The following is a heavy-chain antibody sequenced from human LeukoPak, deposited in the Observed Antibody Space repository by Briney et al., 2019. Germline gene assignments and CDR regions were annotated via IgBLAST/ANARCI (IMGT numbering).Heavy chain of an antibody. Sequence: GASVKVSCKASGYTFTSYGISWVRQAPGQGLEWMGRIIPILGIANYAQKFQGRVTITADKSTSTAYMELSSLRSEDTAVYYCARDLGGATSPLYYYGMDVWGQGTTVTVSS. V-gene: IGHV1-69*04. CDR1: GYTFTSYG. CDR3: ARDLGGATSPLYYYGMDV. J-gene: IGHJ6*02. CDR2: IIPILGIA. D-gene: IGHD1-26*01.